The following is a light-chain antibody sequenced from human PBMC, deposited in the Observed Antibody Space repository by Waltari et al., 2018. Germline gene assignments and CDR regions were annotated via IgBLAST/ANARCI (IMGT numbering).Light chain of an antibody. J-gene: IGLJ2*01. CDR2: EIN. CDR1: GSNLGAGYD. CDR3: QSYDTSLSVV. V-gene: IGLV1-40*01. Sequence: QSVLTQPPSVSGAPGQRVTIYCTGSGSNLGAGYDVHGYQQMPGKAPKLLIYEINNRPSGVRVRFAGSHAGTSASLAITGRQADDDANYYCQSYDTSLSVVFGGGTKLTVL.